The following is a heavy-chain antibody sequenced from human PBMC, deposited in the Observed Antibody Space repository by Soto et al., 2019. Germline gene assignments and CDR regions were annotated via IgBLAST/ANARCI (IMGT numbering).Heavy chain of an antibody. J-gene: IGHJ4*02. CDR3: AKDLVGYCSSTSCYQNYFDY. V-gene: IGHV3-23*01. CDR1: GFTFSSYA. CDR2: ISGSGGST. Sequence: GGSLRLSCAASGFTFSSYAMSWVRQAPGKGLEWVSAISGSGGSTYYADSVKGRFTISRDNSKNTLYLQMNSLRAEDTAVYYCAKDLVGYCSSTSCYQNYFDYWGQGTLVTVSS. D-gene: IGHD2-2*01.